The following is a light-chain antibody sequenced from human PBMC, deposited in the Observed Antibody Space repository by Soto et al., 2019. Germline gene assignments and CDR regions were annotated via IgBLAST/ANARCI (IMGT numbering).Light chain of an antibody. J-gene: IGLJ1*01. V-gene: IGLV2-14*01. CDR1: SSDIGVYRY. Sequence: QSVLTQPASVSGSPGQSITISCTGTSSDIGVYRYVSWYQPHPGKAPKLMIFEVTNPPARISDRFSGSTPGNTASLTISGLQPEDEAAYYCSSYTASSSYVFGTGTKLTVL. CDR3: SSYTASSSYV. CDR2: EVT.